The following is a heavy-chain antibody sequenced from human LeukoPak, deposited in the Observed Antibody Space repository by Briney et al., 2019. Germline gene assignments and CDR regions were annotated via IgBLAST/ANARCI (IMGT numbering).Heavy chain of an antibody. CDR3: ARTNGDYVLDY. Sequence: GGSLRLSCAASGFPFSAYAMHWVRQAPGKGLEWVAVIWYDGGNKYYADSVKGRFTISRDNSKNTLYLQMNSLRAEDTAVYYCARTNGDYVLDYWGQGTLVTVSS. V-gene: IGHV3-33*01. CDR1: GFPFSAYA. J-gene: IGHJ4*02. CDR2: IWYDGGNK. D-gene: IGHD4-17*01.